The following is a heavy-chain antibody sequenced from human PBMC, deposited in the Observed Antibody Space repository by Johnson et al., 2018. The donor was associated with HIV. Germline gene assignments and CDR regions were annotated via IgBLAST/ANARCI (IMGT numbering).Heavy chain of an antibody. Sequence: QVQLVESGGGVVQPGGSLRLSCAASGFTFSSYGMHWVRQAPGKGLEWVAFIRYDGSNQYYADSVKGRFHISSDNSKNTPYLQMTSLRAEDTAVYYCAKDPSYIVATAMTDAFDIWGQGTMVTVSS. V-gene: IGHV3-30*02. D-gene: IGHD5-12*01. J-gene: IGHJ3*02. CDR2: IRYDGSNQ. CDR3: AKDPSYIVATAMTDAFDI. CDR1: GFTFSSYG.